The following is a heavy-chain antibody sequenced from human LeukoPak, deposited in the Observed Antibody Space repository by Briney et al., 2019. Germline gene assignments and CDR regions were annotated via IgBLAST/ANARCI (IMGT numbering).Heavy chain of an antibody. CDR2: ISYDGSNK. V-gene: IGHV3-30*04. CDR3: AGSNDP. CDR1: GFTFSSYA. J-gene: IGHJ5*02. Sequence: GGSLRLSCPASGFTFSSYAMHWVRQAPGKGLEWVAVISYDGSNKYYADSVKGRFTISRDNSKNTLYLQMHSLRAEDTAVYYCAGSNDPWDQGTLVTVSS. D-gene: IGHD3-10*01.